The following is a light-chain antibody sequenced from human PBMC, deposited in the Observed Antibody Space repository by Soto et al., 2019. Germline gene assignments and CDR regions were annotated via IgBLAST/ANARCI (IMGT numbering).Light chain of an antibody. Sequence: QTVVTQEPSLTVSPGGTVTLTCGSSTGTVTSGHYPYWFQQMPGQAPRTLIYDTNNKHSWTPARFSGSLLGGKAALTLSGAQPEDEADYYCLLLYSGTRRFFGTGTKLTVL. CDR3: LLLYSGTRRF. CDR2: DTN. V-gene: IGLV7-46*01. CDR1: TGTVTSGHY. J-gene: IGLJ1*01.